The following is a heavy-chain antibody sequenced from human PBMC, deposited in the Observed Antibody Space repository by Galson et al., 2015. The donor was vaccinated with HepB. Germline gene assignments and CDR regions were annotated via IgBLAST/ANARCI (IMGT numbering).Heavy chain of an antibody. Sequence: SLRLSCAASGFTFNAYSMNWVRQAPGKGLEWVSSISSSSHYIHYADSVKGRFTISRDNAKSSLYLQMNSLRAEDTAMYYCAREGIVGSIDYWGQGTLVTVSS. V-gene: IGHV3-21*01. CDR3: AREGIVGSIDY. J-gene: IGHJ4*02. D-gene: IGHD1-26*01. CDR1: GFTFNAYS. CDR2: ISSSSHYI.